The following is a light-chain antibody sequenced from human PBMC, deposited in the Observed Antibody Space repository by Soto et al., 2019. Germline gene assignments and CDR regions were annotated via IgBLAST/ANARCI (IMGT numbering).Light chain of an antibody. CDR1: GSDVGGYNY. CDR3: SSYTSASTTLV. J-gene: IGLJ2*01. V-gene: IGLV2-14*01. Sequence: QSVLTQPASVSGSPGQSITISCTGTGSDVGGYNYVSWYQQHPGKDPKVMISAVTNRPSGVSNRFSGSKSGNTASLTISGLQAEDDADYYCSSYTSASTTLVFGGGTKLTVL. CDR2: AVT.